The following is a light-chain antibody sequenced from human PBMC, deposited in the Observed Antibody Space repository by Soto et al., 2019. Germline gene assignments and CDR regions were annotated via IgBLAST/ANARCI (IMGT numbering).Light chain of an antibody. CDR1: QSIARY. CDR3: QQSFNAPRT. Sequence: DIQMTQSPSSLSASVGDRVTVTCRASQSIARYLNWYQQKPGKAPKLLIYSASTLQTGVPSRFSGHESGTDFTLTISGLQPADFATYYCQQSFNAPRTFGQGTKLEIQ. J-gene: IGKJ2*01. V-gene: IGKV1-39*01. CDR2: SAS.